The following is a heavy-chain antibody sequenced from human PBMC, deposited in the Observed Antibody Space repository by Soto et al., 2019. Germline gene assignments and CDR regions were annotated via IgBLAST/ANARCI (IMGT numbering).Heavy chain of an antibody. J-gene: IGHJ5*01. V-gene: IGHV3-74*01. CDR1: GFTFFAYW. CDR3: AKEVDYGDYAGENWFDS. D-gene: IGHD4-17*01. Sequence: EVQLVESGGGLVQPGGSLRLSCAASGFTFFAYWIHWVRQVPGKGLVWVSRINSDGSHTSYADSVRGRFTISRDNSKNTVYLQMNSLTAEDTAVYYCAKEVDYGDYAGENWFDSWGQGSLVTVS. CDR2: INSDGSHT.